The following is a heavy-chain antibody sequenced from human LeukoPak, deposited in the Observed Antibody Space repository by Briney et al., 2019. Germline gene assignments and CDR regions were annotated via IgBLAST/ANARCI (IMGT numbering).Heavy chain of an antibody. D-gene: IGHD5-18*01. V-gene: IGHV4-59*01. Sequence: SETLSLTCTVSGGSISSYYWSWIRQPPGKGLEWIGYIYYSGSTNYNPSLKSRVTISVDTSKNQFSLKLSSVTAADTAVYYCARGVYSYGYVDYWGQGTLVTVSS. CDR1: GGSISSYY. CDR2: IYYSGST. J-gene: IGHJ4*02. CDR3: ARGVYSYGYVDY.